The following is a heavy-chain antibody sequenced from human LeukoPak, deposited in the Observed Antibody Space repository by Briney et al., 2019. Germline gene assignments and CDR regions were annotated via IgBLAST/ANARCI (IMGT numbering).Heavy chain of an antibody. CDR2: IGSSSRYI. V-gene: IGHV3-21*01. D-gene: IGHD2-2*01. CDR1: GFTFSSYS. Sequence: AGSLRLSCAASGFTFSSYSMNWVRQAPGKGLEWVASIGSSSRYIYYADSVKGRCILSRDNAKNSLYHQINSLIGEDPAVYYCARDLHIVVVPAAGNGLDVWGQGTTVTVFS. CDR3: ARDLHIVVVPAAGNGLDV. J-gene: IGHJ6*02.